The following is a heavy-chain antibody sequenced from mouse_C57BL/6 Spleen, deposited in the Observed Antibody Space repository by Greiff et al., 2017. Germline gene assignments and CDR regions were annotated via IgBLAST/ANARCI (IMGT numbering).Heavy chain of an antibody. Sequence: QVQLQQSGPELVKPGASVKISCKASGYAFSSSWMNWVKQRPGKGLEWIGRIYPGDGDTNYNGKFKGKATLTADKSSSTAYMQLSSLTSEDSAVYFCARSRGSSYDYFDYWGQGTTLTVSS. J-gene: IGHJ2*01. CDR3: ARSRGSSYDYFDY. D-gene: IGHD1-1*01. CDR2: IYPGDGDT. V-gene: IGHV1-82*01. CDR1: GYAFSSSW.